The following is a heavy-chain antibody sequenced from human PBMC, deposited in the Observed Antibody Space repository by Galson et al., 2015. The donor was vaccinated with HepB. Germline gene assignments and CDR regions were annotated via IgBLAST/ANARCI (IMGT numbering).Heavy chain of an antibody. CDR2: ISSSSSYI. Sequence: SLRLSCAASGFTFSSYNMNWVRQAPGKGLEWVSSISSSSSYIYYADSVKGRFTISRDNAKNSLYLQMNRLRAEDTAVYYCARVKHYDRSGYLFWGQGTLVSVSS. V-gene: IGHV3-21*01. CDR1: GFTFSSYN. J-gene: IGHJ4*02. CDR3: ARVKHYDRSGYLF. D-gene: IGHD3-22*01.